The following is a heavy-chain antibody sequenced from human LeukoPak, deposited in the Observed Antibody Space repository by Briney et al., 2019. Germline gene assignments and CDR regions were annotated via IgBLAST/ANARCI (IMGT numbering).Heavy chain of an antibody. Sequence: SVKVSCKTSGGTFSSYAFSWMRQAPGQGLEWVGRIIPIYNPVDYTQRFQGRVTITDDEATNTVYLELSSLRYNDTAVYYCAREPLGCGGDCHFDYWGQGTLVTVSS. V-gene: IGHV1-69*13. CDR1: GGTFSSYA. J-gene: IGHJ4*02. D-gene: IGHD2-21*02. CDR2: IIPIYNPV. CDR3: AREPLGCGGDCHFDY.